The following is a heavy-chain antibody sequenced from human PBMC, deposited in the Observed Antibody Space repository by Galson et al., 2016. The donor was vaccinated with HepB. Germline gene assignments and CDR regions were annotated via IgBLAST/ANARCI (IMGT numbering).Heavy chain of an antibody. V-gene: IGHV4-31*03. D-gene: IGHD3-10*01. J-gene: IGHJ5*02. CDR2: IYYSGST. CDR1: GGSIRSGGYS. CDR3: ARANYYGSGSYMGSWVDP. Sequence: TLSLTCTVSGGSIRSGGYSWSWIRQYPGKGLEWIGCIYYSGSTYYNPSLKSRVTISLDTSNNQFSLKLSFVTAADTAVYYCARANYYGSGSYMGSWVDPGGQGTQVTVSS.